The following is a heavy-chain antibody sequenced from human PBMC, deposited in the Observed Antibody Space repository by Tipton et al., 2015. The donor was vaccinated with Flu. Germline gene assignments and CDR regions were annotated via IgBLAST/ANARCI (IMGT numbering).Heavy chain of an antibody. Sequence: TLSLTCTVSGDSISSGSYYWSWIRQPAGKGLEWIWRIYTSGSTNYNPPLKSRVTISVDTSKNQFSLKLSSVTAADTAVYYCARSKYPPQGGVVDDYWGQGTLVTVSS. J-gene: IGHJ4*02. V-gene: IGHV4-61*02. CDR2: IYTSGST. D-gene: IGHD3-3*01. CDR1: GDSISSGSYY. CDR3: ARSKYPPQGGVVDDY.